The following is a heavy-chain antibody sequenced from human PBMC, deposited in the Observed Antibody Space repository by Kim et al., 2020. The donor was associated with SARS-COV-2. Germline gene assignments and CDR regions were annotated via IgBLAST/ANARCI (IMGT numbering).Heavy chain of an antibody. CDR3: ATNYYDSSGYYGAQDYYYYGMDV. D-gene: IGHD3-22*01. Sequence: ASVKVSCKASGYTFTSYAMNWVRQAPGQGLEWMGWINTNTGNPTYAQGFTGRFVFSLDTSVSTAYLQISSLKAEDTAVYYCATNYYDSSGYYGAQDYYYYGMDVWGQGTTVTVSS. CDR2: INTNTGNP. J-gene: IGHJ6*02. CDR1: GYTFTSYA. V-gene: IGHV7-4-1*02.